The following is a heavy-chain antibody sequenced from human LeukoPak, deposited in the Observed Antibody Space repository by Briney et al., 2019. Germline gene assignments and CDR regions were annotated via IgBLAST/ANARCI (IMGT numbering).Heavy chain of an antibody. Sequence: SETLSLTCAVYGGSFSGYYWSWIRQTPGKGLEWIGEINHSGSTNYNPSLKSRVTISVDTSKNQFSLKLSSVTAADTAVYYCARDIGYSSSSFDYWGQGTLVTVSS. D-gene: IGHD6-6*01. CDR1: GGSFSGYY. J-gene: IGHJ4*02. V-gene: IGHV4-34*01. CDR3: ARDIGYSSSSFDY. CDR2: INHSGST.